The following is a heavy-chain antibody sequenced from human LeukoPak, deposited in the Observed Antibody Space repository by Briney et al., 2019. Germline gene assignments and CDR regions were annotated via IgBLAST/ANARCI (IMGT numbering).Heavy chain of an antibody. V-gene: IGHV4-59*01. Sequence: PSETLSLTCTVSGGSISSYYWSWIRQPPGKGLEWIGYIYYSGSTNYNPSLKSRVTISVDTSKNQFSLKLSSVTAADTAVYYCAGARLQQTSAPPYYYYYIDVWGKGTTVTVSS. J-gene: IGHJ6*03. CDR3: AGARLQQTSAPPYYYYYIDV. D-gene: IGHD4-11*01. CDR1: GGSISSYY. CDR2: IYYSGST.